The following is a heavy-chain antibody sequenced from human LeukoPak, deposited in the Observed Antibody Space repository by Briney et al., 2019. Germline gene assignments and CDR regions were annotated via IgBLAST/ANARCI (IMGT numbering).Heavy chain of an antibody. J-gene: IGHJ4*02. CDR1: GFTVSSNY. D-gene: IGHD6-19*01. CDR3: ARLSGWFDY. Sequence: GGSLRLSCAASGFTVSSNYLSWVRQAPGKGLEWVSLTYSGGTTYYAESVKGRFTISRDNSKNTLYLQMNSLRAEDTALYYCARLSGWFDYWGQGTLVTVSS. V-gene: IGHV3-53*01. CDR2: TYSGGTT.